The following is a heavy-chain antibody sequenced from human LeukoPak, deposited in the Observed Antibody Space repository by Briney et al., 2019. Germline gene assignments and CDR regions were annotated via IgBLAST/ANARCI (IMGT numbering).Heavy chain of an antibody. J-gene: IGHJ4*02. CDR2: ISFDGNYK. V-gene: IGHV3-30-3*02. CDR1: GFIFDTYA. CDR3: AYEEGDGLTDA. D-gene: IGHD5-24*01. Sequence: GGSLRLSCATSGFIFDTYAMHWVRQAPGKGLEWVAFISFDGNYKYYADSVKGRFAISRDNSKNTLYLQMNSLRFEDTAVYYCAYEEGDGLTDAWGRGTLVTVSS.